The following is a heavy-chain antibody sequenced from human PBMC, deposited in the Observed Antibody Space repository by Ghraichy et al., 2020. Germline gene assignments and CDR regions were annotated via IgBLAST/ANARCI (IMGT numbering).Heavy chain of an antibody. CDR2: TGGSGENT. CDR3: ARKGYTNTRADAFDI. V-gene: IGHV3-23*01. Sequence: GGSLRLSCAASGFTFSTYVMHWVRQAPGKGLEWVSVTGGSGENTNYADSVKGRFTISRDNSKNTVYLQLNSLRDEDTAVYYCARKGYTNTRADAFDIWGQGTMVTVSS. D-gene: IGHD2-15*01. CDR1: GFTFSTYV. J-gene: IGHJ3*02.